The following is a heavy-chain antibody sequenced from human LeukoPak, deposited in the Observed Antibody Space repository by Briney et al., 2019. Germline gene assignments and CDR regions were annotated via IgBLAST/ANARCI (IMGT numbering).Heavy chain of an antibody. D-gene: IGHD5-12*01. CDR2: ISGSGGST. CDR1: GFTFSSYS. CDR3: AKDGDSGPNFDY. Sequence: GGSLRLSCAASGFTFSSYSMSWVRQAPGKGLEWVSAISGSGGSTYYADSVKGRFTISRDNSKNTLYLQMNSLRAEDTAVYYCAKDGDSGPNFDYWGQGTLVTVSS. J-gene: IGHJ4*02. V-gene: IGHV3-23*01.